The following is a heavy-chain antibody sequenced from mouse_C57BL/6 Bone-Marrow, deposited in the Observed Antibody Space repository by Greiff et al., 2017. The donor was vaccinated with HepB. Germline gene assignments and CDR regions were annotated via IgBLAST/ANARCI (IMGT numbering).Heavy chain of an antibody. J-gene: IGHJ2*01. CDR2: IYPGSGST. CDR3: ARWLLRSDY. CDR1: GYTFTSYW. Sequence: QVQLKQPEAELVKPGASVKMSCKASGYTFTSYWITWVKQRPGQGLEWIGDIYPGSGSTNYNEKFKSKDTLTVDTSSSTAYMQLSSLTSEDSAVYYCARWLLRSDYWGQGTTLTVSS. V-gene: IGHV1-55*01. D-gene: IGHD2-3*01.